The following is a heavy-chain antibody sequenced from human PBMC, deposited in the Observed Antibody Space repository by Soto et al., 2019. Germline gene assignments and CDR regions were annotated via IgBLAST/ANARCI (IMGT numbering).Heavy chain of an antibody. Sequence: QITLKESGPALVKPTQTLTLTCTFSGFSLSATGVGVGWIRQPPEKALEWLALIYWDDDKLYSPSLKNRLTIAKDTSKTQVVLTVSNMNPVDTATYYCAHRNGATRGTFDYWGQGALVTVSS. CDR3: AHRNGATRGTFDY. CDR1: GFSLSATGVG. D-gene: IGHD1-26*01. J-gene: IGHJ4*02. CDR2: IYWDDDK. V-gene: IGHV2-5*02.